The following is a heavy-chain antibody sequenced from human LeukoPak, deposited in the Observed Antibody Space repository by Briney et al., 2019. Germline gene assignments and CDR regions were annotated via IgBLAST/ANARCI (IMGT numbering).Heavy chain of an antibody. CDR1: GFTFSSYE. J-gene: IGHJ4*02. Sequence: PGGSLRLSCAASGFTFSSYEMNWVRQAPGKGLEWVSYIGSSGSTIYYADSVKGRFTISRDNAKNSLYLQMNSLRAEDTAVYYCARVQAGYFDYWGQGTLVTVSS. V-gene: IGHV3-48*03. CDR2: IGSSGSTI. D-gene: IGHD6-19*01. CDR3: ARVQAGYFDY.